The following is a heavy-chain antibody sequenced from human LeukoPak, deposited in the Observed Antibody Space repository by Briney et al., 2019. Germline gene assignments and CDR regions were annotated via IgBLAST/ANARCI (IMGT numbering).Heavy chain of an antibody. CDR2: TSFDGSKT. V-gene: IGHV3-30*03. CDR3: ARGALPALGVEYAWFDP. D-gene: IGHD2-8*02. J-gene: IGHJ5*02. Sequence: GGSLRLSCAASGFIFNAYPMHWVRQAPGKGLEWVALTSFDGSKTYYGDSVKGRFTISRDNAKNSLYLQMNSLRAEDTALYYCARGALPALGVEYAWFDPWGQGTLVTVSS. CDR1: GFIFNAYP.